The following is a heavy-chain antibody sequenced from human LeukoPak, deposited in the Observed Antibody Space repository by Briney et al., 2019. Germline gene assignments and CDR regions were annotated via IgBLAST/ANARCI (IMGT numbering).Heavy chain of an antibody. CDR3: ARTVVTATIDGFQI. V-gene: IGHV4-38-2*02. CDR1: GSSFRSGHY. CDR2: VHETGYA. Sequence: SSETLSLTCSVSGSSFRSGHYWGWIHQSSGEGLEWIGNVHETGYANYNPSLRSRVTISVDPSKSQFSLRLTSVTAADTAVYYCARTVVTATIDGFQIWGQGTMITVSS. J-gene: IGHJ3*02. D-gene: IGHD2-21*02.